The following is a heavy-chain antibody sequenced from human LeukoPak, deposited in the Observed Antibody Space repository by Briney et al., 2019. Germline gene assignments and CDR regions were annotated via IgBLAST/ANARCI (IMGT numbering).Heavy chain of an antibody. CDR2: ISGSGGST. CDR3: AKDRKNTMIVVGFDY. J-gene: IGHJ4*02. Sequence: PGGSLRLPCAASGFTLSSYAMGWVRQAPGEGLEWVSGISGSGGSTYYADSVKGRFTISRDNSKNTLYLQMNSLRAEDTAVYYCAKDRKNTMIVVGFDYWGQGTLVTVSS. V-gene: IGHV3-23*01. D-gene: IGHD3-22*01. CDR1: GFTLSSYA.